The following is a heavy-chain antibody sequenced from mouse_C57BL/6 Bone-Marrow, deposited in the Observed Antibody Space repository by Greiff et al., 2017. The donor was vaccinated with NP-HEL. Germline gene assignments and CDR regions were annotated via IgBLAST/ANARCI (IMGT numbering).Heavy chain of an antibody. D-gene: IGHD2-3*01. CDR2: IYPRSGNT. V-gene: IGHV1-81*01. CDR3: ARGWLLR. CDR1: GYTFTSYG. J-gene: IGHJ1*03. Sequence: QVQLKESGAELARPGASVKLSCKASGYTFTSYGISWVKQRTGQGLEWIGEIYPRSGNTYYNEKFKGKATLTADKSSSTAYMELRSLTSEDSAVYFCARGWLLRWGTGTTVTVSS.